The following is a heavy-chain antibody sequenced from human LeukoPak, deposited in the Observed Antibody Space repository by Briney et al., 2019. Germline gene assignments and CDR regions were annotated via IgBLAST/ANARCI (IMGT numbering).Heavy chain of an antibody. V-gene: IGHV4-59*01. J-gene: IGHJ4*02. Sequence: SETLSLTCTVSGGSISSYYWSWIRQPPGKGLEWIGYIYYSVSTNYNPSLKSRVTISVDTSKNQFSLKLSSVTAADTAVYYCARGGVVGATSPFDYWGQGTLVTVSS. CDR3: ARGGVVGATSPFDY. CDR2: IYYSVST. CDR1: GGSISSYY. D-gene: IGHD1-26*01.